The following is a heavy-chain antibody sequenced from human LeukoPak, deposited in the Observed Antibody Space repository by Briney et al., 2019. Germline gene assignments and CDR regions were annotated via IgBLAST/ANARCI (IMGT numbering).Heavy chain of an antibody. D-gene: IGHD2-21*01. V-gene: IGHV1-8*01. CDR3: ARGRRCGYYYYMDV. CDR1: GYTFTSYD. CDR2: MNPNSGKT. J-gene: IGHJ6*03. Sequence: ASVKVSCKASGYTFTSYDINWVRQAPGQGLEWLGWMNPNSGKTGYAQKFQGRVTMTRNTSISTDYMDLSSLRSEDTALYYCARGRRCGYYYYMDVWGKGTTVTISS.